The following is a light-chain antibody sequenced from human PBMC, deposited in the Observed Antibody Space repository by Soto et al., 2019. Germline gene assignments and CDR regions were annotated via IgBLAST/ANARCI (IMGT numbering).Light chain of an antibody. V-gene: IGKV3-11*01. CDR3: QQRLNWPPG. Sequence: EIFLTQSPDTLSLSPGERATLSCRASHSVTNYIAWYQQRPGQAPRLLIYDASNRASGVPARFSGSGSGTGFTLTISDLEPADFGLYYCQQRLNWPPGFGQGTKVDI. CDR1: HSVTNY. CDR2: DAS. J-gene: IGKJ1*01.